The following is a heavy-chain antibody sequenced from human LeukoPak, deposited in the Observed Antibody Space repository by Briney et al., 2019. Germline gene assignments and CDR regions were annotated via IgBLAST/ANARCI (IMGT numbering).Heavy chain of an antibody. CDR1: GYTLTSYD. J-gene: IGHJ4*02. CDR3: ARTYSSSWYYFDY. D-gene: IGHD6-13*01. V-gene: IGHV1-8*01. Sequence: ASVKVSCKASGYTLTSYDINWVRQATAQGLEWMGWMNPNSGNTGYAHKFQGRVTMTRNTSISTAYMEPSRLRSEDTVVYYCARTYSSSWYYFDYWGQGTLVTVSS. CDR2: MNPNSGNT.